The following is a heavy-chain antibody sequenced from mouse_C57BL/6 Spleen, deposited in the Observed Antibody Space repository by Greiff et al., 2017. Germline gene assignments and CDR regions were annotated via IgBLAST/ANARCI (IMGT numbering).Heavy chain of an antibody. CDR1: GYTFTSYW. J-gene: IGHJ2*01. Sequence: QVQLQQPGAELVKPGASVKLSCKASGYTFTSYWMHWVKQRPGQGLEWIGMIHPYSGSTDYNEKFKSKATLTVDKSSSTSYMQLSSLTSEDSAVYYCSRCITTVVATGDYWGQGTTLTVSS. CDR2: IHPYSGST. V-gene: IGHV1-64*01. CDR3: SRCITTVVATGDY. D-gene: IGHD1-1*01.